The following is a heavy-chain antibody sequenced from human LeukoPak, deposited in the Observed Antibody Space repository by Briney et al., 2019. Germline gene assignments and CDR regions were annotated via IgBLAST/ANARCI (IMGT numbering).Heavy chain of an antibody. CDR2: ISYDGGNK. Sequence: GGSLRLSCAASGFTFSSYGMHWVRQAPGKGLEWVAVISYDGGNKYYADSVKGRFTISRDNSKNTLYLQMNSLRAEDTAVYYCAKDKQDVWGQGTTVTVSS. CDR3: AKDKQDV. V-gene: IGHV3-30*18. CDR1: GFTFSSYG. J-gene: IGHJ6*02.